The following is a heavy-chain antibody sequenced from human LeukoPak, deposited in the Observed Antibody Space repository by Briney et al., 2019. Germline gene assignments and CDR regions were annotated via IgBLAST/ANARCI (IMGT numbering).Heavy chain of an antibody. Sequence: ASVKVSCKASGYTFTSYAMHWVRQAPGQRLEWMGRINAGNGNTKYSQKFQGRVTITRDTSASTAYMELSSLRSEDTAVYYCARDQVMGYSYGFYYYYGMDVWGQGTTVTVSS. J-gene: IGHJ6*02. CDR3: ARDQVMGYSYGFYYYYGMDV. D-gene: IGHD5-18*01. CDR2: INAGNGNT. CDR1: GYTFTSYA. V-gene: IGHV1-3*01.